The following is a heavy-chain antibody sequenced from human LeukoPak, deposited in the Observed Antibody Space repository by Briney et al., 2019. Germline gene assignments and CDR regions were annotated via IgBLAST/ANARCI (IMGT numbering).Heavy chain of an antibody. J-gene: IGHJ4*02. CDR3: AKDVSGWPNYFGY. V-gene: IGHV3-23*01. CDR1: GFTFSDHY. Sequence: PGGSLRLSCAASGFTFSDHYMDWVRQAPGKGLEWVSAISGSGGSTYYADSVKGRFTISRDNSKNTLYLQMNSLRAEDTAVYYCAKDVSGWPNYFGYWGQGTLVTVSS. D-gene: IGHD6-19*01. CDR2: ISGSGGST.